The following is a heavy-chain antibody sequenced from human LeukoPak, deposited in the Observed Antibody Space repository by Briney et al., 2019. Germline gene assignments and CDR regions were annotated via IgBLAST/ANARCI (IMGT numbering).Heavy chain of an antibody. Sequence: GGSLRLSCAASGFTFSGSAMHWVRQAPGKGLEWVAVIWYDGSNKYYADSVKGRFTISRDNSKNTLYLQMNSLRAEDTAVYYCARGLGDSSGYYCDYWGQGTLVTVSS. J-gene: IGHJ4*02. CDR1: GFTFSGSA. CDR2: IWYDGSNK. D-gene: IGHD3-22*01. V-gene: IGHV3-33*08. CDR3: ARGLGDSSGYYCDY.